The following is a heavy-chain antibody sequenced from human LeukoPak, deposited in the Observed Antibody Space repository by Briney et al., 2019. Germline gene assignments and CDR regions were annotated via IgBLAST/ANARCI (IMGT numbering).Heavy chain of an antibody. Sequence: GGSLRLSCAASGFTFSSYWMSWVRQAPGKGLEWVANIKQDGSEKYYVDSVKGRFTISRDNAKNSLYLQMNSLRAEDTAVYYCARAGLYSGSGLDFWGQGALVSVSS. CDR1: GFTFSSYW. V-gene: IGHV3-7*01. CDR2: IKQDGSEK. J-gene: IGHJ4*02. D-gene: IGHD5-12*01. CDR3: ARAGLYSGSGLDF.